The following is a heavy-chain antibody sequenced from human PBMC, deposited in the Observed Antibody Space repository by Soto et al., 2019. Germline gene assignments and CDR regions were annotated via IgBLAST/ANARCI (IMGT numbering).Heavy chain of an antibody. CDR3: TKDVTGDIGADY. V-gene: IGHV3-23*01. Sequence: GYLRLSCAASGFAFSTCAMSWVRQAPGKGPEWVSTIKISGATTFSADPVKGRFTTSRDDSKNTLYLQMDSLRVEDTATYYCTKDVTGDIGADYWGQGNPVTVYS. J-gene: IGHJ4*02. CDR2: IKISGATT. D-gene: IGHD2-21*02. CDR1: GFAFSTCA.